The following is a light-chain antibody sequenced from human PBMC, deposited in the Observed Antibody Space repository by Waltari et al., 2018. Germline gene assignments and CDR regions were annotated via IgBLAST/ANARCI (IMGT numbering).Light chain of an antibody. CDR3: NSRDSSGNHLV. J-gene: IGLJ3*02. CDR2: GKN. CDR1: RLPTPY. V-gene: IGLV3-19*01. Sequence: SSHLSQDPAVSAALGQRVGITFQGDRLPTPYATGYQQKPGQAPVLVIYGKNNRPSGIPDRFAGSSSVNTASLTITGAQAEDEADYYCNSRDSSGNHLVFGGGTKLTVL.